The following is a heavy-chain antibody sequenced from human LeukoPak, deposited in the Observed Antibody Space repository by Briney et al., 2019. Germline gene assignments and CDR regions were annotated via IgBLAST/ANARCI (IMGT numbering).Heavy chain of an antibody. D-gene: IGHD3-22*01. CDR3: ASVYDSSGYYPF. V-gene: IGHV4-34*01. J-gene: IGHJ4*02. CDR1: GFTVSSNY. Sequence: PGGSLRFSCAASGFTVSSNYMSWIRQPPGKGLEWIGEINHSGSTNYNPSLKSRVTISVDTSKNQFSLKLSSVTAADTAVYYCASVYDSSGYYPFWGQGTLVTVSS. CDR2: INHSGST.